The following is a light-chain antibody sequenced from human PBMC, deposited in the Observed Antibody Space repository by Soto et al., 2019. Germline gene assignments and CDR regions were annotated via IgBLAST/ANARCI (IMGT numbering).Light chain of an antibody. Sequence: DIQMTQSPSTLSASVGDRVSITCRASQSISSWLVWYQQKPGKAPKLLIYDASSLESWVPSRFSGSGSGTEFTLTISSLQPDDFATYYCQQYNSYSLTFGGGTKVDIK. J-gene: IGKJ4*01. CDR1: QSISSW. CDR2: DAS. V-gene: IGKV1-5*01. CDR3: QQYNSYSLT.